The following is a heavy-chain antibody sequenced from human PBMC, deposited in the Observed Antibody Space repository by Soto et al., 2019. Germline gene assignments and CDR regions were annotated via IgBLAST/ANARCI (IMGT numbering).Heavy chain of an antibody. CDR2: IYDSGST. J-gene: IGHJ4*02. Sequence: VQLQESGPGLVKPSQTLSLTCTVSGGSISSGGYYWSWIRQHPGKGLEWIGYIYDSGSTYYNPSLKSRVIISVDTSKNQFSLKLNSVTAADTAVYYCAGSDYYDSSGYYYRVDYWGQGTLVTVSS. D-gene: IGHD3-22*01. CDR3: AGSDYYDSSGYYYRVDY. CDR1: GGSISSGGYY. V-gene: IGHV4-31*03.